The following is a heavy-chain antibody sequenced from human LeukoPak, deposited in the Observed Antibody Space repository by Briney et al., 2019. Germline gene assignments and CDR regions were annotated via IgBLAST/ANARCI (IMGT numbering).Heavy chain of an antibody. CDR2: IYHSGST. J-gene: IGHJ6*02. Sequence: SETLSLTCAVSGGSISSSNWWSWVRPPPGKGLEWIGEIYHSGSTNYNPSLKSRVTISVDKSKNQFSLKLSSVTAADTAVYYCARVDVLRYFERDYYYYYGMDVWGQGTTVTVSS. V-gene: IGHV4-4*02. CDR1: GGSISSSNW. D-gene: IGHD3-9*01. CDR3: ARVDVLRYFERDYYYYYGMDV.